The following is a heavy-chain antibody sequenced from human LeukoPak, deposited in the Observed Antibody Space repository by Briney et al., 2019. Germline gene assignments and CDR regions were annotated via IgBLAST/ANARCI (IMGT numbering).Heavy chain of an antibody. CDR1: GGSISSYY. D-gene: IGHD4-17*01. CDR2: VYTSGST. CDR3: ARDQTVTTRVYYYYYMDV. Sequence: PSETLSLTCTVSGGSISSYYWSWIRQPAGKGLEWIGRVYTSGSTNYNPSLKSRVTISVDKSKNQFSLKLSSATAADTAVYYCARDQTVTTRVYYYYYMDVWGKGTTVTVSS. V-gene: IGHV4-4*07. J-gene: IGHJ6*03.